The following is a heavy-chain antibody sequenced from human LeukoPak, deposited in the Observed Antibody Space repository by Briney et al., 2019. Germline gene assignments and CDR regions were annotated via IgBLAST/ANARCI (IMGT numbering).Heavy chain of an antibody. D-gene: IGHD1-1*01. CDR2: INWNAGTT. Sequence: GGSLRLSCAASGFRFDDHAMSWVRQAPGKGLEWVAGINWNAGTTGYRGSVKGRFTISRDNAKNSLYLQMNSLRAEDTALYYCARDSGNNWHANYFDAWGRGTLVTVSS. CDR3: ARDSGNNWHANYFDA. J-gene: IGHJ5*02. CDR1: GFRFDDHA. V-gene: IGHV3-20*04.